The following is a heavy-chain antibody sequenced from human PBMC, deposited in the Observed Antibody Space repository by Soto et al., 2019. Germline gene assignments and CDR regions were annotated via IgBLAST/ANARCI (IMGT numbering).Heavy chain of an antibody. V-gene: IGHV3-11*01. Sequence: PGGSLRLSCAASGFTFSDYYMTWIRQAPGKGLEWLSYISSSGSTILYADSVKGRFTVSRDNAKNSLYLQMNSLRVEDTAIYYCVRYCSSSGCSAGSSECFHHWGQGTLVTVSS. J-gene: IGHJ1*01. D-gene: IGHD2-2*01. CDR1: GFTFSDYY. CDR2: ISSSGSTI. CDR3: VRYCSSSGCSAGSSECFHH.